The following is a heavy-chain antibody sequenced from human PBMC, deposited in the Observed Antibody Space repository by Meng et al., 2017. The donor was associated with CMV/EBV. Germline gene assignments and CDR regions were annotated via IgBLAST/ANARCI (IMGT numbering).Heavy chain of an antibody. Sequence: EFMLNNEGRTWGRQAQGEGVEWEANVEGDERQKQYADLVKGRFTISRDNAKNLVFLQMNSLRVEDTAVYYCAREDVPKFDKWGQGTLVTVSS. CDR1: EFMLNNEG. CDR3: AREDVPKFDK. D-gene: IGHD6-6*01. V-gene: IGHV3-7*01. CDR2: VEGDERQK. J-gene: IGHJ4*02.